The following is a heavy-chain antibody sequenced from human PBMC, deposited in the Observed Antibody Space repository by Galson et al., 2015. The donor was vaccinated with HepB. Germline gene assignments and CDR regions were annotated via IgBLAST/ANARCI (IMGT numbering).Heavy chain of an antibody. J-gene: IGHJ3*02. V-gene: IGHV1-18*01. Sequence: SVKVSCKASGYTFTSCGISWVRQAPGQGLEWMGWISAYNGNTNYAQKLQGRVTMTTDTSTSTAYMELRSLRSDDTAVYYCAGAVTGHELDAFDIWGQGTMVTVSS. D-gene: IGHD6-19*01. CDR3: AGAVTGHELDAFDI. CDR1: GYTFTSCG. CDR2: ISAYNGNT.